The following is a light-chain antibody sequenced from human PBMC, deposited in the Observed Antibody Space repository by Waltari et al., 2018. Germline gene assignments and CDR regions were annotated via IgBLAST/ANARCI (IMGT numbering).Light chain of an antibody. V-gene: IGKV4-1*01. J-gene: IGKJ3*01. CDR2: WAS. Sequence: DIVMTQSPDSLAVSLGERVSINCKSSQCIFHASNNKNYLAWYQQKAGQPPKLLIYWASSREFGVPKRFSGTGSGTDFTLTISSLEAEDVAIYFCQQYYSMPLTFGPGTTVEI. CDR3: QQYYSMPLT. CDR1: QCIFHASNNKNY.